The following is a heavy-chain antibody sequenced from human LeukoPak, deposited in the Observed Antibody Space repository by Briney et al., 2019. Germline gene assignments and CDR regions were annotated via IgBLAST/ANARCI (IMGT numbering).Heavy chain of an antibody. Sequence: GASVKVSCKASGYTFTSYAMNWVRQAPGQGLEWMGWINTDTGNPTYAQGFTGRFAFSLDTSVSTAYLQISSLKAEDTAVYYCARGDYDILTDYWGQGTLVTVSS. D-gene: IGHD3-9*01. J-gene: IGHJ4*02. CDR3: ARGDYDILTDY. CDR1: GYTFTSYA. V-gene: IGHV7-4-1*02. CDR2: INTDTGNP.